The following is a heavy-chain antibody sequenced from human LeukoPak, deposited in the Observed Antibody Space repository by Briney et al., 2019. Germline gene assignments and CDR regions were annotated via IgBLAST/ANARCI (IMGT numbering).Heavy chain of an antibody. CDR1: GFTFSSYA. V-gene: IGHV3-64*04. D-gene: IGHD6-13*01. J-gene: IGHJ4*02. CDR2: ISSSGGST. Sequence: GGSLRLSCSASGFTFSSYAMHWVRQAPGKGLEYVSAISSSGGSTYYADSAKGRFTISRDNSKNTLYLQMNSLRAEDTAVYYCAKVPKPTQQLEHYWGQGTLVTVSS. CDR3: AKVPKPTQQLEHY.